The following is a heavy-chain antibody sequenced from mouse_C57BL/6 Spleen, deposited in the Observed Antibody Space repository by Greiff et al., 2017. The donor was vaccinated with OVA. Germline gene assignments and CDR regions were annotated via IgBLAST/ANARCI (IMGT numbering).Heavy chain of an antibody. CDR1: GYTFTSYW. Sequence: VQLQQPGAELVRPGSSVKLSCKASGYTFTSYWMDWVKQRPGQGLEWIGNIYPSDSETHYNQKFKDKATLTVDKSSSTAYMQLSSLTSEDSAVYYCARNYYGSEGFDYWGQGTTLTVSS. D-gene: IGHD1-1*01. CDR2: IYPSDSET. CDR3: ARNYYGSEGFDY. V-gene: IGHV1-61*01. J-gene: IGHJ2*01.